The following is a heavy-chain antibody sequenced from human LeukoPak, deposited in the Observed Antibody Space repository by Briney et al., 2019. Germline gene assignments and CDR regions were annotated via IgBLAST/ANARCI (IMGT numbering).Heavy chain of an antibody. V-gene: IGHV4-31*03. D-gene: IGHD3-10*01. CDR2: IYYSGST. J-gene: IGHJ4*02. Sequence: SETLSLTCTVSGGSISSGGYCWSWIRQHPGKGLEWIGYIYYSGSTYYNPSLKSRVTISVDTSKNQFSLKLSSVTAADTAVYYCARGGRFNYWGQGTLVTVSS. CDR3: ARGGRFNY. CDR1: GGSISSGGYC.